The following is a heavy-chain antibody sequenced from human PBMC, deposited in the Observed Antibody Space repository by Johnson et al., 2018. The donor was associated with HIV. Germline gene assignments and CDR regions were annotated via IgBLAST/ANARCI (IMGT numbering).Heavy chain of an antibody. CDR2: TANTGRHT. D-gene: IGHD3-10*01. J-gene: IGHJ3*02. V-gene: IGHV3-64*04. CDR1: GFIFTSYD. Sequence: QVQLVESGGGLVPPGGSLTLSCAASGFIFTSYDMHWVRQAPGVGLEYVSGTANTGRHTYYAHSVKGRFSISSDTSENTVYLQMNSLRAEDTAVYFCAKESGGSGSYYIGDMGDAFDIWGQGTLVTVSS. CDR3: AKESGGSGSYYIGDMGDAFDI.